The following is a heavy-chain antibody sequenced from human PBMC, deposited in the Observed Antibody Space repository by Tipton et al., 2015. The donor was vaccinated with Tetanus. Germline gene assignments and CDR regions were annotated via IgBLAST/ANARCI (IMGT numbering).Heavy chain of an antibody. J-gene: IGHJ4*02. CDR3: ARGLPREPFYLDY. CDR1: GASINAGGYL. D-gene: IGHD1-26*01. Sequence: LRLSCTVSGASINAGGYLWTWVRQRPGEGLEWIGNIYYTALTSYTPSLISRVTISVDSSKNHFSLNLTSVTAADTAVYFCARGLPREPFYLDYWGQGKQVTVSS. CDR2: IYYTALT. V-gene: IGHV4-31*03.